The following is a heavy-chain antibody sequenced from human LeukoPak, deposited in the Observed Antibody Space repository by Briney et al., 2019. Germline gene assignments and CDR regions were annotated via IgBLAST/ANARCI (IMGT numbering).Heavy chain of an antibody. V-gene: IGHV1-18*01. CDR3: ARDLIPMTTVVTRFDY. CDR2: ISAYNGNT. J-gene: IGHJ4*02. Sequence: ASVKVSCKVSGYTFTSYGISWVRQAPGQGLEWMGWISAYNGNTNYAQKLQGRVTMTTDTSTSTAYMELRSLRSDDTAVYYCARDLIPMTTVVTRFDYWGQGTLVTVSS. D-gene: IGHD4-23*01. CDR1: GYTFTSYG.